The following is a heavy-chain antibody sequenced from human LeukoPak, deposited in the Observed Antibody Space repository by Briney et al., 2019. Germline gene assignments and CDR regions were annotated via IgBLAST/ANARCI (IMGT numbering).Heavy chain of an antibody. D-gene: IGHD1-1*01. CDR1: GYTFTGYY. Sequence: ASVKVSCKASGYTFTGYYVHWVRQAPGQGLEWMGWVNPNSGGTNFAQKFQGRVTLSRDTSISTVYMELSSLSSDDTAAYFCARGHWIGQDYSFMDVWGKGTTVTVSS. V-gene: IGHV1-2*02. J-gene: IGHJ6*03. CDR3: ARGHWIGQDYSFMDV. CDR2: VNPNSGGT.